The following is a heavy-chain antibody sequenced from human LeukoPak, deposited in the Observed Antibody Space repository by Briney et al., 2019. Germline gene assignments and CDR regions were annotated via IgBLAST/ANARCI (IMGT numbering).Heavy chain of an antibody. V-gene: IGHV5-51*01. CDR2: IYSSDSDT. J-gene: IGHJ4*02. CDR1: GDSFTSYW. D-gene: IGHD6-13*01. CDR3: PRRRRWYGNY. Sequence: GESLKISCKGSGDSFTSYWIAWVLQLPAKSLEGRVIIYSSDSDTRYSPSFQSQVTISADKSMNNSYLQWSCLNAADTPVYFCPRRRRWYGNYWGQGTMVTVSS.